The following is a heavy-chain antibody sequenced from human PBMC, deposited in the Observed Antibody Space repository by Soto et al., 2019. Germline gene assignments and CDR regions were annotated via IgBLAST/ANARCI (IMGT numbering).Heavy chain of an antibody. Sequence: QVQLVQSGAEVKKPGFSVKVSCKASGGTFSSYAITWVRQAPGQGLEWMGGIIPISTTTDYAQKFQGRVTITADKSTSTAFLELSRLTSEDTAVFYCARVAGYYCAMDVWGQGTTVTVSS. CDR1: GGTFSSYA. CDR3: ARVAGYYCAMDV. CDR2: IIPISTTT. D-gene: IGHD6-19*01. V-gene: IGHV1-69*06. J-gene: IGHJ6*02.